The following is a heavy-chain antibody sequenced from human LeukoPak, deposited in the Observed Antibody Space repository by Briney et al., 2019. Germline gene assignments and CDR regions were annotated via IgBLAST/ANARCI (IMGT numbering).Heavy chain of an antibody. V-gene: IGHV3-7*01. J-gene: IGHJ5*02. D-gene: IGHD6-25*01. CDR1: GFTFSSYW. CDR3: ARDRAANVGAQGWFGP. Sequence: GGSLRLSCAASGFTFSSYWMSWVRQAPGKGLEWVANIKQDGSEKYYVDSVKGRFTISRDNAKNSLYLQMNSLRAEDTAVYYCARDRAANVGAQGWFGPWGQGTLVNGS. CDR2: IKQDGSEK.